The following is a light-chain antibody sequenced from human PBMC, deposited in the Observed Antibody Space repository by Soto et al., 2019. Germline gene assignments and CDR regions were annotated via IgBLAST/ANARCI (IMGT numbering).Light chain of an antibody. CDR3: QHYNSYSEA. Sequence: DIQMTQSPSSVSASVGDRVTITCRASQGISRWLAWYQQKPGKAPNLLIYTASTLESGVPSRFSGSGSGTEFTLTISCLQPDDFATYYCQHYNSYSEAFGQRTKVDIK. V-gene: IGKV1D-16*01. J-gene: IGKJ1*01. CDR2: TAS. CDR1: QGISRW.